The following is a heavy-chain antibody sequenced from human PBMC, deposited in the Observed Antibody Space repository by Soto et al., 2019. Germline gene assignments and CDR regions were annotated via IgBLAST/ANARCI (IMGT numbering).Heavy chain of an antibody. Sequence: PSETLSLTCTVSGGSISSDSYYWGWIRQPPGKGLEWIGSIYYSGSTYYNPSLKSRVTISVDTSKNQFSLKLSSVTAADTAVYYCARGVEMATIIQPYYFDYWGQGTLVTVSS. CDR3: ARGVEMATIIQPYYFDY. CDR2: IYYSGST. D-gene: IGHD5-12*01. V-gene: IGHV4-39*01. J-gene: IGHJ4*02. CDR1: GGSISSDSYY.